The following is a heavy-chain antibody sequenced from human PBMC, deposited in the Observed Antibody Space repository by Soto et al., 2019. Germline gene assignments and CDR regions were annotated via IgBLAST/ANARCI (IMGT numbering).Heavy chain of an antibody. V-gene: IGHV3-74*01. J-gene: IGHJ2*01. Sequence: EVQLVESGGGLVQPGGSLRLSCAASGFTFSSYWMHWVRQAPGKGLVWVSRIGYDGSTTTYADSVKGRFTVSRDNAKNTLYLQMNSLRAEDTAVYFCAREVAAAGTWYFDLWGRGTLVTVSS. CDR3: AREVAAAGTWYFDL. D-gene: IGHD6-13*01. CDR1: GFTFSSYW. CDR2: IGYDGSTT.